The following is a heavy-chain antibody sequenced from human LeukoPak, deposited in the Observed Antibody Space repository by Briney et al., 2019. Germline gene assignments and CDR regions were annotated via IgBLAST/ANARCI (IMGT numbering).Heavy chain of an antibody. D-gene: IGHD3-10*01. CDR1: GYSFTNYW. V-gene: IGHV5-51*01. CDR2: IHPLDFDT. CDR3: ARLGGFGELSDDAFDI. J-gene: IGHJ3*02. Sequence: GESLKISCKGSGYSFTNYWIAWVRQMPGKGLEWMGIIHPLDFDTRYSPSFQGQVTISADKSISTAYLQWSSLKASDTAMYYCARLGGFGELSDDAFDIWGQGTMVTVSS.